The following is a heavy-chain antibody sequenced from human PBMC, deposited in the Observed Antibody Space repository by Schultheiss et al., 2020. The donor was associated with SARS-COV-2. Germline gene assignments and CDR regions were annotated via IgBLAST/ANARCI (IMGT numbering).Heavy chain of an antibody. V-gene: IGHV3-48*04. CDR1: GFTFSSYA. CDR3: ARGGIRYCSSTSCYTMKGPDAFDI. Sequence: GESLKISCSASGFTFSSYAMSWVRQAPGKGLEWVSYISSSSSTIYYADSVKGRFTISRDNAKNSLYLQMNSLRAEDTAVYYCARGGIRYCSSTSCYTMKGPDAFDIWGQGTMVTVSS. CDR2: ISSSSSTI. J-gene: IGHJ3*02. D-gene: IGHD2-2*02.